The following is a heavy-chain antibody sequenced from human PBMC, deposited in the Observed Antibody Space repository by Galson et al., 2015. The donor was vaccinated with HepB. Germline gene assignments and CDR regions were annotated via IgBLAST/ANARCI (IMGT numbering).Heavy chain of an antibody. J-gene: IGHJ3*02. CDR1: GYTLTELS. V-gene: IGHV1-24*01. D-gene: IGHD5-12*01. Sequence: SVKVSCKVSGYTLTELSMHWVRQAPGKGLEWMGGFDPEDGETIYAQKFQGRVTMTEDTSTDTAYMELSSLRSEDTAVYYRATVRLQEWLRFDAFDIWGQGTMVTVSS. CDR3: ATVRLQEWLRFDAFDI. CDR2: FDPEDGET.